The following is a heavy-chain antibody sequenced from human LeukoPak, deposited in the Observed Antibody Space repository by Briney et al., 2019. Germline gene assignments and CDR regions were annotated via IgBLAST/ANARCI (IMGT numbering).Heavy chain of an antibody. V-gene: IGHV1-2*02. D-gene: IGHD3-10*01. J-gene: IGHJ4*02. CDR3: ARDGPALMVEFDF. CDR2: IHPYNGDT. Sequence: ASVKVSCKASGYTFSGSGWCLYWLRQAPGQGLECLGWIHPYNGDTAYAQKFQGRVAMTRDTSISTAYMELSRLRPDDTAVYYCARDGPALMVEFDFWGQGTLVTVSS. CDR1: GYTFSGSGWC.